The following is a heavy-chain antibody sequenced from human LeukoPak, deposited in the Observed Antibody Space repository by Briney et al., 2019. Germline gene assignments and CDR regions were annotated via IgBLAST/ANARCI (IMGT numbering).Heavy chain of an antibody. Sequence: SETLSLTCTASGGSFSSYYWSWLRQPPGKGLDWLGRIYTSGRTNYNPSLKSRFTLSVDTPKNHLSLKLSSVSAADTAVYYCARDRLYCSSTSCSAWFAPWGQGTLVTVSS. J-gene: IGHJ5*02. CDR3: ARDRLYCSSTSCSAWFAP. CDR2: IYTSGRT. CDR1: GGSFSSYY. D-gene: IGHD2-2*01. V-gene: IGHV4-4*07.